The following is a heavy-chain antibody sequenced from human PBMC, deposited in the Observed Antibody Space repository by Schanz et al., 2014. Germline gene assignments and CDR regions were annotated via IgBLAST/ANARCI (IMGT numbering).Heavy chain of an antibody. CDR3: VRVSFADPRLYRGMDRDIDY. CDR2: ITYNGGTI. J-gene: IGHJ4*02. D-gene: IGHD5-18*01. Sequence: EVHLVESGGGLIQPGGSLRLSCAASGFTFSTHAMSWVRQAPGKGLEWISYITYNGGTIYYADSLKGRLTISRDDAKKSMYLQMNNLRAEDTAVYYCVRVSFADPRLYRGMDRDIDYWGQGTLVTVSS. CDR1: GFTFSTHA. V-gene: IGHV3-48*04.